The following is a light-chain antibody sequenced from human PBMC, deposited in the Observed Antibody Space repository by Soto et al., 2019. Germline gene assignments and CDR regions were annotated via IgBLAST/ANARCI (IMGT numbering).Light chain of an antibody. Sequence: EIVMTQSPATLSASPGERATLSCRASQSVSSNLAWYQQKPGHAPRLLIYGASTRATGIPARLSGSGSGTEFTLTISSLQSEDVAVYYCQHYNNWWTFGQGTKVEIK. CDR3: QHYNNWWT. J-gene: IGKJ1*01. CDR2: GAS. V-gene: IGKV3-15*01. CDR1: QSVSSN.